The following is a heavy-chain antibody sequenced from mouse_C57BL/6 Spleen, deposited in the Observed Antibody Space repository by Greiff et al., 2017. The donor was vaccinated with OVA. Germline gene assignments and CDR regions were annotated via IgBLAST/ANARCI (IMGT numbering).Heavy chain of an antibody. CDR3: ARDDYGLDY. D-gene: IGHD2-4*01. Sequence: QVQRQQSGAELVRPGASVKLSCKASGYTFTDYYINWVKQRPGQGLEWIARIYPGSGNTYYNEKFKGKATLTAEKSSSTAYMQLSSLTSEDSAVYFCARDDYGLDYWGQGTTLTVSS. V-gene: IGHV1-76*01. J-gene: IGHJ2*01. CDR2: IYPGSGNT. CDR1: GYTFTDYY.